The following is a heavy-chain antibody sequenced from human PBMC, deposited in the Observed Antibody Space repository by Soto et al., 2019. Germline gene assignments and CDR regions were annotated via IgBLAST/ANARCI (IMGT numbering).Heavy chain of an antibody. CDR2: IIPIFGTA. CDR3: ARDYYDSSGYYRDPVNYYYYYGMDV. D-gene: IGHD3-22*01. J-gene: IGHJ6*02. Sequence: SVKVSCKASGGTFSSYAISWVRQAPGQGLEWMGGIIPIFGTANYAQKFQGRVTITADESTSTAYMELSSLRSEDTAVYYCARDYYDSSGYYRDPVNYYYYYGMDVWGQGTTVTVSS. V-gene: IGHV1-69*13. CDR1: GGTFSSYA.